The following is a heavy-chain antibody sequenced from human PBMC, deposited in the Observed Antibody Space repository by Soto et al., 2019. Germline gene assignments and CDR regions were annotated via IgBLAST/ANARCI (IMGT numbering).Heavy chain of an antibody. J-gene: IGHJ4*02. Sequence: VGSLRLSCTASGFTFSDYAMTWVRQAPGKGLEWVSTISGGSSVTYYGDSVKGRFTISRDNAKKTLFLQLNRLSAEDTATYYCAKVLSKNYYYPFDFWGQGTQVTVSS. CDR1: GFTFSDYA. CDR2: ISGGSSVT. CDR3: AKVLSKNYYYPFDF. D-gene: IGHD3-10*01. V-gene: IGHV3-23*01.